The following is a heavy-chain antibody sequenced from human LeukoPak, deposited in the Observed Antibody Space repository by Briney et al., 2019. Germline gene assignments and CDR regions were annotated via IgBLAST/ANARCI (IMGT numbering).Heavy chain of an antibody. CDR1: GFTFSSYT. D-gene: IGHD7-27*01. J-gene: IGHJ3*02. V-gene: IGHV3-21*01. CDR2: ISSSGSYI. Sequence: GGSLRLSCAASGFTFSSYTMNWVRQAPGKGLEWVSSISSSGSYIYYADSLKGRFTISRDNAKNSLYLQMNSLRAEDTAVYYCARELGAFDIWGQGTMVTVSS. CDR3: ARELGAFDI.